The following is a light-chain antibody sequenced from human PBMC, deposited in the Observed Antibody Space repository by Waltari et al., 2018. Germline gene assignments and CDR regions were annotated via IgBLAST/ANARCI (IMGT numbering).Light chain of an antibody. CDR3: QRYNSYSLLT. CDR2: KAF. CDR1: QSISNW. J-gene: IGKJ4*01. Sequence: DIQMTQSPSTLSASVGDRIIITCRASQSISNWLAWYQQKPGKAPKLLIYKAFTLETGVPSRFSGSGSGTVFTLTISSLQPDDFATYYCQRYNSYSLLTFGGGTKVEIE. V-gene: IGKV1-5*03.